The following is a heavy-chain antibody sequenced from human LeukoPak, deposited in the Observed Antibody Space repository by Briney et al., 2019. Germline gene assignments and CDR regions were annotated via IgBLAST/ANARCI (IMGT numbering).Heavy chain of an antibody. V-gene: IGHV3-30*02. J-gene: IGHJ4*02. CDR2: IRYDESNN. Sequence: PGGSLRLSCAASGFTFSSYGMHWVRQAPGKGLEWVAFIRYDESNNYYADSVKGRFTISRDNSKNTMYLQMNSLRAEDTAVYYCAKSYGANYFDYWGQGTLVTVSS. CDR1: GFTFSSYG. CDR3: AKSYGANYFDY. D-gene: IGHD4-17*01.